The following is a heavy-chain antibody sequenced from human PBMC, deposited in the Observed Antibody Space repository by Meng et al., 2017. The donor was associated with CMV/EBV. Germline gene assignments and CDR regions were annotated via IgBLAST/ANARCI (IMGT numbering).Heavy chain of an antibody. CDR1: GFTFSNAW. Sequence: GGSLRLSCAASGFTFSNAWMSWVRQAPGKGLEWVGRIKSKTDGGTTDYAAPVKGRFTISRDDSKNTLYLQMNSLRAEDTAVYYCARDIDSGSYWGQGTLVTVSS. CDR3: ARDIDSGSY. CDR2: IKSKTDGGTT. D-gene: IGHD1-26*01. J-gene: IGHJ4*02. V-gene: IGHV3-15*01.